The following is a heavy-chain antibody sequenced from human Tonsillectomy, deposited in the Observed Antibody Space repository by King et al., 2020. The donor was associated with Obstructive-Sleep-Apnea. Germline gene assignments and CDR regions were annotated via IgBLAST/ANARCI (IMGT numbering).Heavy chain of an antibody. V-gene: IGHV1-46*01. Sequence: VQLVQSGAEVKKPGASVKVSCKASGYTFTSYYMHWVRQAPGQGLEWMGIINPSGGSTSYAQKFQGRVTMTRDTSTSTVYMELSSLRSEDTAVYYCARDKAGGYSYAYWDYWGQGTLVTVSS. CDR1: GYTFTSYY. CDR2: INPSGGST. D-gene: IGHD5-18*01. CDR3: ARDKAGGYSYAYWDY. J-gene: IGHJ4*02.